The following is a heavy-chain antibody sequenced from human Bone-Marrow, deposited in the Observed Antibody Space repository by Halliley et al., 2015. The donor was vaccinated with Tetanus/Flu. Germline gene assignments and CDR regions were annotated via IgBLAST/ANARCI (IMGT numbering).Heavy chain of an antibody. V-gene: IGHV4-31*03. J-gene: IGHJ4*02. CDR1: GASISTGGYY. D-gene: IGHD2-21*02. Sequence: LRLSCTVSGASISTGGYYWSWIRHHPGKGLEWMGCIYYTGSTYYSPSLKSRLTMSADTSKNQFSLRLTSVTAADTAVYYCARIGLTAEDYWGQGTLVTASS. CDR2: IYYTGST. CDR3: ARIGLTAEDY.